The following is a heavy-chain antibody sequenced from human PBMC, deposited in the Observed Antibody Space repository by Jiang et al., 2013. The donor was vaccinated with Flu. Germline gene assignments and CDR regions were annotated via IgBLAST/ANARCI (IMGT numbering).Heavy chain of an antibody. V-gene: IGHV5-51*01. D-gene: IGHD6-13*01. J-gene: IGHJ5*02. CDR3: ARRIRIAAAGMGGVWFDP. CDR2: IYPGDSDT. CDR1: GYSFTSYW. Sequence: GAEVKKPGESLKISCKGSGYSFTSYWIGWVRQMPGKGLEWMGIIYPGDSDTRYSPSFQGQVTISADKSISTAYLQWSSLKASDTAMYYCARRIRIAAAGMGGVWFDPGAREPWSPSPQ.